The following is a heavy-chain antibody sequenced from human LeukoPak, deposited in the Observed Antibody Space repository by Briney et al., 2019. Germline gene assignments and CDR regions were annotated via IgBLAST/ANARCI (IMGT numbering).Heavy chain of an antibody. D-gene: IGHD6-13*01. CDR3: ARGRKMAAAGTESPALFDY. J-gene: IGHJ4*02. V-gene: IGHV1-2*02. CDR2: INPNSGDT. CDR1: GYIFTDYY. Sequence: ASVKVSCKASGYIFTDYYIHWVRQAPGQGLEWMGWINPNSGDTSYEQKFQGRVTMTRDTSISTAYMELNSLTSDDTAAYYCARGRKMAAAGTESPALFDYWGQGTLVAVSS.